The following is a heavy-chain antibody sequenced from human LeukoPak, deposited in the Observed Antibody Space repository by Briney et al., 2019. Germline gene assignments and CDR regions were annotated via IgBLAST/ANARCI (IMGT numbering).Heavy chain of an antibody. Sequence: ASVKVSCKASGYTFTSYDINWVRQATGQGLEWMGWMNPNSGNTGYAQKFQGRVTMTRNTSISAAYMELSSLRSEDTAVYYCARSLDFRSGYDYWGQGTLVTVSS. CDR1: GYTFTSYD. V-gene: IGHV1-8*01. D-gene: IGHD3-3*01. CDR2: MNPNSGNT. CDR3: ARSLDFRSGYDY. J-gene: IGHJ4*02.